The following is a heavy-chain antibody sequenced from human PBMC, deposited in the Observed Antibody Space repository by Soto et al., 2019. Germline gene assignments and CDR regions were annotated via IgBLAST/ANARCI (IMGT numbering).Heavy chain of an antibody. Sequence: PGESLKISCQAFGYDFTTYWVAWVRQTPGKGPEWMGVIYPADSDTRYSPSFEGQVTISADKSINTAYLQWRTLRASDIAMYYCARPKATELGSIRGALELWGQGTTVTVSS. CDR1: GYDFTTYW. J-gene: IGHJ3*01. CDR2: IYPADSDT. CDR3: ARPKATELGSIRGALEL. V-gene: IGHV5-51*01. D-gene: IGHD3-3*02.